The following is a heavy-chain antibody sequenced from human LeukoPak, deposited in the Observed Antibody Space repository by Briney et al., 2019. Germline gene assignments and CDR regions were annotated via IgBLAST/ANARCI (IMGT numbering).Heavy chain of an antibody. J-gene: IGHJ3*02. V-gene: IGHV1-8*01. Sequence: ASVKVSCKASGYTFTSYDINWVRQATGQGLEWMGWMNPNSGNTGYAQKFQGRVTITRNTSISTAYMELSSLRSEDTAVYYCARAWGYYDSSGYYLYDAFDIWGQGTMVTVSS. CDR2: MNPNSGNT. CDR1: GYTFTSYD. D-gene: IGHD3-22*01. CDR3: ARAWGYYDSSGYYLYDAFDI.